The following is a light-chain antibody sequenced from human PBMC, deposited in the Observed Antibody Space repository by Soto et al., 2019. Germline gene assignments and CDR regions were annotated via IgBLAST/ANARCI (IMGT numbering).Light chain of an antibody. V-gene: IGKV1-27*01. Sequence: DIQMTQSPSSLSASIGDRVTITCRASQGFSNYLAWYQQKPGKVPKLLIYAASTLQSGVPSRFSGSGSGTDFTLTISSLQPEDVATYYCQKHNSAPPTFGGGTKVEIK. CDR2: AAS. CDR1: QGFSNY. CDR3: QKHNSAPPT. J-gene: IGKJ4*01.